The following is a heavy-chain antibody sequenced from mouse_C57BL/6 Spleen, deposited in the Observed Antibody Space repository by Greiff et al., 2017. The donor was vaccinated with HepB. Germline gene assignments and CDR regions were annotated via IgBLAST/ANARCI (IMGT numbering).Heavy chain of an antibody. CDR2: INPSSGYT. CDR3: ARLWSNYEV. J-gene: IGHJ1*03. Sequence: VQLPPSGAELAKPGASVQLSCKASGYPFPSYWLHWVKQSPGQGLEWIGYINPSSGYTKYNQKFKDKATLTADKSSSTAYMQLSSLTYEDSAVYYCARLWSNYEVWGTGTTVTVSS. CDR1: GYPFPSYW. D-gene: IGHD5-1*01. V-gene: IGHV1-7*01.